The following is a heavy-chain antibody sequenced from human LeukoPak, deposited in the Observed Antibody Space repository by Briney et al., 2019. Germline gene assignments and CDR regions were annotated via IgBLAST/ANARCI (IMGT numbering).Heavy chain of an antibody. CDR3: ARGDIVVVPAAQGAFDI. V-gene: IGHV4-4*07. J-gene: IGHJ3*02. D-gene: IGHD2-2*01. Sequence: SETLSLTCTVSGGSISSYYWSWIRQPAGKGLEWIGRIYTSGSTNYNPSLKSRVTMSVDTSKNQFSLKLSSVTAADTAVYCCARGDIVVVPAAQGAFDIWGQGTMVTVSS. CDR2: IYTSGST. CDR1: GGSISSYY.